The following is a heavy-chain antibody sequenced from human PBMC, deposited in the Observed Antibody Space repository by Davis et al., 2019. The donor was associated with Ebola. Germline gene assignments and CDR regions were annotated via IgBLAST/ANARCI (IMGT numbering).Heavy chain of an antibody. CDR1: GLTFSNYA. V-gene: IGHV3-23*01. D-gene: IGHD2-15*01. CDR3: AKYCYGGSCGTNYAMDV. J-gene: IGHJ6*02. Sequence: GESLKISCATSGLTFSNYAMSWVRQAPGKGLVWVSRLNSDGSSTNYADSVKGRFTISRDNSKNTLYLQMNSLRAEDTALYYCAKYCYGGSCGTNYAMDVWGQGTTVTVSS. CDR2: LNSDGSST.